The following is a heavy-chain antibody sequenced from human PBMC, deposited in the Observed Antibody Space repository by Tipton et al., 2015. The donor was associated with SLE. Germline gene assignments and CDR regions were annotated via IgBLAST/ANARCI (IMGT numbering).Heavy chain of an antibody. D-gene: IGHD3/OR15-3a*01. J-gene: IGHJ4*02. CDR2: INHSGST. Sequence: TLSLTCAVYGGYFSGYYWSWIRQPPGKGLEWIGEINHSGSTNYNPSLKSRVTISVDTSKNQFSLKLSSVTAADTAVYYCTRVRGTGADFDYWGQGTLVTVSS. V-gene: IGHV4-34*01. CDR1: GGYFSGYY. CDR3: TRVRGTGADFDY.